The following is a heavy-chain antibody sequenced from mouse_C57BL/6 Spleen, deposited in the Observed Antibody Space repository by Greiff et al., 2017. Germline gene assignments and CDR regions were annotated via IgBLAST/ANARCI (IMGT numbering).Heavy chain of an antibody. CDR3: ASYGYDGYYFDY. D-gene: IGHD2-2*01. CDR1: GFNIKDYY. CDR2: IDHEGGAT. Sequence: EVQLQQSGAELVKPGASVKLSCTASGFNIKDYYMHWVKQRTEQGLEWIGRIDHEGGATKYAPKFQGKATITADTSSNTAYLQRSSLTSEDTAVYYCASYGYDGYYFDYWGQGTTLTVSS. J-gene: IGHJ2*01. V-gene: IGHV14-2*01.